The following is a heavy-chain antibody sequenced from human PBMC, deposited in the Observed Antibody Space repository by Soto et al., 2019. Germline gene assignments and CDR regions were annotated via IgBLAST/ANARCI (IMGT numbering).Heavy chain of an antibody. CDR1: GFTFSSYA. D-gene: IGHD6-19*01. CDR2: ISGSGGST. J-gene: IGHJ4*02. Sequence: GGSLRLSCAASGFTFSSYAMSWVRQAPGKGLEWVSAISGSGGSTYYADSVKGRFTISRDNSKNTLYLQMNSLRAEDTAVYYCAKDPVSFPGQCLVYYWGQGTLVTVSS. CDR3: AKDPVSFPGQCLVYY. V-gene: IGHV3-23*01.